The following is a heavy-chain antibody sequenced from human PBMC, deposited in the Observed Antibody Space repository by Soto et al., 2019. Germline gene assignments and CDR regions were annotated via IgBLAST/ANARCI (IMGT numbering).Heavy chain of an antibody. CDR2: ISSSSSYI. D-gene: IGHD3-10*01. V-gene: IGHV3-21*01. J-gene: IGHJ4*02. Sequence: EVQLVESGGGLVKPGGSLRLSCAASGFTFSSYSMNWVRQAPGKGLEWVSSISSSSSYIYYADSVKGRFNISRDNAKNSLYLQMNSLRAEDTAVYYCAREPRLLWGLFDYWGQGTLVTVSS. CDR3: AREPRLLWGLFDY. CDR1: GFTFSSYS.